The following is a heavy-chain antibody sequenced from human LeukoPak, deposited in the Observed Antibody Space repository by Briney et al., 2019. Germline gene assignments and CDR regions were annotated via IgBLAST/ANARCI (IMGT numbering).Heavy chain of an antibody. Sequence: GGSLRLSCAVSGLTFSSSWMDWVRQAPGKGLEWVANIKQDGTEIFYVDSVRGRFIISRDNAENSLYLQMNSLRVEDTAVYYCARTPDGADYWGQGTLVTVSS. CDR2: IKQDGTEI. D-gene: IGHD3-10*01. CDR1: GLTFSSSW. J-gene: IGHJ4*02. CDR3: ARTPDGADY. V-gene: IGHV3-7*01.